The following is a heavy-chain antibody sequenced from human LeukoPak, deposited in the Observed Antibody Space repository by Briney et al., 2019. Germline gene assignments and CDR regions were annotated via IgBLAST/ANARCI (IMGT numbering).Heavy chain of an antibody. V-gene: IGHV4-61*01. Sequence: SETLSLTCTVSGGSISSGSYYWSWIRQPPGKGLEWIGSIYDTGSTHYNPSLMSRVTISVDTSKNQFSLKLSSVTAADTAFYYCARNYQPLLPIQANWFDPWGQGTLVTVSS. J-gene: IGHJ5*02. CDR1: GGSISSGSYY. CDR2: IYDTGST. D-gene: IGHD2-2*01. CDR3: ARNYQPLLPIQANWFDP.